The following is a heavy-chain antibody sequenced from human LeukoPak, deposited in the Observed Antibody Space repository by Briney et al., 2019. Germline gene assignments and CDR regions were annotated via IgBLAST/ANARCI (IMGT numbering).Heavy chain of an antibody. Sequence: QPGTSLRLSCATSGFNFRMHAMHWVRQAPGKGLEWVALIWREGNVKYYVDSVKCRFTISRDDFTSELYLQMERLRVEDSAVYYWVTVPADSGWAFWSGGQGALVTVAS. CDR2: IWREGNVK. V-gene: IGHV3-33*01. CDR1: GFNFRMHA. J-gene: IGHJ4*02. CDR3: VTVPADSGWAFWS. D-gene: IGHD6-19*01.